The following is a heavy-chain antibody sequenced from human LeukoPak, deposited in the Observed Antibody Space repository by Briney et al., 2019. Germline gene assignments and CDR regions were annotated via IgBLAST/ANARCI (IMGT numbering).Heavy chain of an antibody. D-gene: IGHD3-10*01. Sequence: ASVKVSCKASGGTFSSYAISWVRQAPGQGLDWMGGIIPIFGTAAYAQKFQGRVTITADKSTSTAYMELGSLRSEDTAVYYCARDSTMVRRVIRDYYYGMDVWGKGTTVTVSS. CDR1: GGTFSSYA. CDR3: ARDSTMVRRVIRDYYYGMDV. CDR2: IIPIFGTA. J-gene: IGHJ6*04. V-gene: IGHV1-69*06.